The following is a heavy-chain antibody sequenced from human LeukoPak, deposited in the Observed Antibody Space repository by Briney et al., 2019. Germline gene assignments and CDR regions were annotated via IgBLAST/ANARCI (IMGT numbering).Heavy chain of an antibody. CDR3: ARDRGYSYGLFDY. CDR1: GGTFSSYA. Sequence: SVKVSCKASGGTFSSYAISWVRQAPGQGLEWMGGIIPIFGTANYAQKLQGRATITADKSTSTAYMELSSLRSEDTAVYYCARDRGYSYGLFDYWGQGTLVTVSS. V-gene: IGHV1-69*06. D-gene: IGHD5-18*01. CDR2: IIPIFGTA. J-gene: IGHJ4*02.